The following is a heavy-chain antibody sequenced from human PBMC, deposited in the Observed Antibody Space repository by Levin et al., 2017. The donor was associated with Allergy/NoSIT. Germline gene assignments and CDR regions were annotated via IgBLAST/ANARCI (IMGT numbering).Heavy chain of an antibody. D-gene: IGHD1-26*01. CDR1: GGSVSSGSYY. Sequence: SETLSLTCTVSGGSVSSGSYYWSWIRQPPGKGLEWIGYIYYSGSTNYNPSLKSRVTISVDTSKNQFSLKLSSVTAADTAVYYCAREWELLWADIWGQGTMVTVSS. CDR3: AREWELLWADI. V-gene: IGHV4-61*01. CDR2: IYYSGST. J-gene: IGHJ3*02.